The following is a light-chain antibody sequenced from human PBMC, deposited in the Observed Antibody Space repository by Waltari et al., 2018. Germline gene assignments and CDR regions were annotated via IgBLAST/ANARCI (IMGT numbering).Light chain of an antibody. V-gene: IGLV2-8*01. CDR2: EVN. CDR3: TSHAGGSDPHVV. CDR1: SNDVGGYNY. Sequence: QSALTQPPSASGPPGQSVTISCTGTSNDVGGYNYVSWYQQHPGKAPKLMIFEVNKRPSGVPERFSGSKSGNTASLTVSGLQGDDEADYCCTSHAGGSDPHVVFGGGTKLTVL. J-gene: IGLJ2*01.